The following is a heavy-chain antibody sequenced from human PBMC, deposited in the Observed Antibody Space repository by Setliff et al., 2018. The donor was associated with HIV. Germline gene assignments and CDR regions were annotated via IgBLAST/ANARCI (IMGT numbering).Heavy chain of an antibody. Sequence: SQTLSLTCNVSAASVGTGAYYWSWIRQSPGKGLEWLGYLYYSGSIDYNPSLKTRVSISIDMSKNQFSLKMSSVTAADTAVYFCARGLRTSLVFFDSWGQGILVTVSS. CDR3: ARGLRTSLVFFDS. CDR1: AASVGTGAYY. V-gene: IGHV4-61*08. CDR2: LYYSGSI. J-gene: IGHJ4*02. D-gene: IGHD2-8*01.